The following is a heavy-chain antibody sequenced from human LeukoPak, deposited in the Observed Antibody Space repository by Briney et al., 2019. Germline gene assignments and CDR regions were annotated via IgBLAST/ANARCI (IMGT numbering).Heavy chain of an antibody. CDR2: IYYSGST. V-gene: IGHV4-59*08. CDR3: ATWVATGSFDY. Sequence: PSETLSLTCTVSGGSISSYYWSWIRQPPGKGLEWIGYIYYSGSTNYNPSLKSRATISVDTSKSQFSLKLSSVTAADTAVYYCATWVATGSFDYWGQGTLVTVSS. CDR1: GGSISSYY. J-gene: IGHJ4*02. D-gene: IGHD5-12*01.